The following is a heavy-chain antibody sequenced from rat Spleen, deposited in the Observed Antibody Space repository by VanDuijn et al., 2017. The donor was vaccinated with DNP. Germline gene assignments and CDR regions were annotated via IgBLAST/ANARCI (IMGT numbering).Heavy chain of an antibody. D-gene: IGHD1-12*01. Sequence: VQLKESGPVLVQASETLSLTCTVSGFSLTNYGVIWVRQPPGKGLEWMGVIWTGGSTAYNSLLKSRLSISRDTSKSQVFLKMNSLQTEDTATYYCARADRDSYAHFDYWGQGVMVTVSS. V-gene: IGHV2S63*01. CDR1: GFSLTNYG. CDR3: ARADRDSYAHFDY. J-gene: IGHJ2*01. CDR2: IWTGGST.